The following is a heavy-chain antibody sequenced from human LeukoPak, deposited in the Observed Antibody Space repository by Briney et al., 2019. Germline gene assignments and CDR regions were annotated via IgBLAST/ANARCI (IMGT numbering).Heavy chain of an antibody. CDR3: AREGSSTGCYKY. CDR1: GGSFSGYY. D-gene: IGHD2-2*02. J-gene: IGHJ4*02. Sequence: SETLSLTCAVYGGSFSGYYWSWIRQPPGKGLEWIGEINHSGSTNYNPSLKSRVTISVDTSKNQFSLKLSSVTAADTAVYYCAREGSSTGCYKYWGQGTLVTVSS. V-gene: IGHV4-34*01. CDR2: INHSGST.